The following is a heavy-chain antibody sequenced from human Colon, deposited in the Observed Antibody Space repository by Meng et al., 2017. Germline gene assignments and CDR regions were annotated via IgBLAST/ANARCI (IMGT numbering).Heavy chain of an antibody. CDR3: VRHNGDSDFDY. J-gene: IGHJ4*02. V-gene: IGHV7-4-1*02. CDR2: INMYTGDP. D-gene: IGHD2-21*02. CDR1: GYSFRTYA. Sequence: QVQLVQSGSELKKPWASVKVSCKASGYSFRTYAINWVRQAPGQGLQWMGWINMYTGDPSYVEGFAGRFVFSLDISVSTAYLQISSLKAEDTAVYFCVRHNGDSDFDYWGQGTLVTVAS.